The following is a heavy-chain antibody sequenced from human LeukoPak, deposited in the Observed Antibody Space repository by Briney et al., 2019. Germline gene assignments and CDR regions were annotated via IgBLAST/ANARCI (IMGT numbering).Heavy chain of an antibody. D-gene: IGHD1-26*01. CDR1: GFTFSDYY. J-gene: IGHJ4*02. CDR3: ARGHSGSYYGFDY. Sequence: PGGSLRLSCAASGFTFSDYYMSWIRQSPGKGLEWVSYIGTSGNTVSYADSVKGRFTIPRDNSKNTLYLQMNSLRAEDTAVYYCARGHSGSYYGFDYWGQGTLVTVSS. V-gene: IGHV3-11*04. CDR2: IGTSGNTV.